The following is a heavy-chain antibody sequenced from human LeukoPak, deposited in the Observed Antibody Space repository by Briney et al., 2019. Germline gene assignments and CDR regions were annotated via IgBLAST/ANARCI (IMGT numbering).Heavy chain of an antibody. J-gene: IGHJ4*02. CDR2: INHSGST. CDR3: ARGWSGYPNYFDY. D-gene: IGHD3-3*01. Sequence: PSETLSLTCAVYGGSFSGYYWSWIRQPPGKGLEWIGEINHSGSTNYNPSLKSRVTISVDTSKNQFSLKLSSVTAADTAVYYCARGWSGYPNYFDYWGQGTLVTVSS. V-gene: IGHV4-34*01. CDR1: GGSFSGYY.